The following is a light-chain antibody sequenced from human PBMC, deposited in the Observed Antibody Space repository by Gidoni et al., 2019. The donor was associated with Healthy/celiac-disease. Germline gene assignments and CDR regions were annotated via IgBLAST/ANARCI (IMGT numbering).Light chain of an antibody. CDR3: QQSYSTPPT. CDR2: AAS. V-gene: IGKV1-39*01. CDR1: QSISSY. J-gene: IGKJ1*01. Sequence: DIQLTQSPSSLSASVGDRVIITCRASQSISSYLNWYQQKPGKAPKLLIYAASSLQSGVPSRFSGSGSGTDFTLTISSLQPEDFATYYCQQSYSTPPTFGQGTNVEIK.